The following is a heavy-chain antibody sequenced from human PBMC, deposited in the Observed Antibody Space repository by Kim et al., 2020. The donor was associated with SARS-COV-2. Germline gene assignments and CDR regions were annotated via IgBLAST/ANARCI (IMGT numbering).Heavy chain of an antibody. J-gene: IGHJ6*01. CDR1: GGSFSRYY. CDR3: ARSVVGITTVTIVMWSHY. Sequence: SETLSLTCAVYGGSFSRYYWSWIRQPPGKGLEWIGEINHSEKTNYNPSLKSRVIISVDTSKNQFSLRLSSVTAADTAVYFCARSVVGITTVTIVMWSHY. V-gene: IGHV4-34*01. D-gene: IGHD4-17*01. CDR2: INHSEKT.